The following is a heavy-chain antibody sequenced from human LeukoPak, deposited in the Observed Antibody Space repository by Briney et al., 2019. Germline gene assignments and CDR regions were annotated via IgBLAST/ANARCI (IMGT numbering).Heavy chain of an antibody. J-gene: IGHJ4*02. Sequence: QPGGSLRLSCAASGFTFNNYAMHWVRQAPGKGLEWVALISYDGSNKYYADSVRGRFTISRDNSNHTLYLQMNSLRAEDTAVYCCTRTYSSSSPFDYWGQGTLVTVSS. V-gene: IGHV3-30*14. CDR2: ISYDGSNK. CDR3: TRTYSSSSPFDY. D-gene: IGHD6-6*01. CDR1: GFTFNNYA.